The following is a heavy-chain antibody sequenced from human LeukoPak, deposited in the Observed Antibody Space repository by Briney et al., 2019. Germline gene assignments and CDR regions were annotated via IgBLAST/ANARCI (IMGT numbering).Heavy chain of an antibody. CDR1: GGSISSGSYY. J-gene: IGHJ4*02. CDR2: IYTSGST. Sequence: PSQTLSLTCTVSGGSISSGSYYWGWIRQPAGKGLEWIGRIYTSGSTNYNPSLKSRVTISVDTSKNQFSLKLSSVTAADTAVYYCASGWGYGQLDYWGQGTLVTVSS. CDR3: ASGWGYGQLDY. D-gene: IGHD5-18*01. V-gene: IGHV4-61*02.